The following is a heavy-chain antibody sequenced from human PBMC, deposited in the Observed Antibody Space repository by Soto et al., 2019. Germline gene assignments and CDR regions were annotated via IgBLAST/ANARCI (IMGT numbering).Heavy chain of an antibody. V-gene: IGHV1-8*01. CDR1: GYTFTSYD. J-gene: IGHJ6*02. CDR2: MNPNSGNT. D-gene: IGHD2-2*01. CDR3: GSNGRLVPAASYYYYDGMDV. Sequence: QVQLVQSGAEVKKPGASVKVSCKASGYTFTSYDINWVRQATGQGLEWMGWMNPNSGNTGYTQKFQGRVTMTTNTSISTAYLELRSLRSEETAVYYCGSNGRLVPAASYYYYDGMDVWGQGTTVTVSS.